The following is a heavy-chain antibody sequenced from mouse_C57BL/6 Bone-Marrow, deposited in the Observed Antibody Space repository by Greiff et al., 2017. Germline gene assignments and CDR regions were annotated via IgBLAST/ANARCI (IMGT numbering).Heavy chain of an antibody. D-gene: IGHD2-4*01. Sequence: EVKVVESGGDLVKPGGSLKLSCAASGFTFSSYGMSWVRQTPDKRLEWVATISSGGNYTYYPDSVKGRFTISRDNAKNTLYLQMSSLKSEDTAMYYCARRAYYDYDEAMDYWGQGTSVTVSS. CDR2: ISSGGNYT. CDR3: ARRAYYDYDEAMDY. V-gene: IGHV5-6*02. CDR1: GFTFSSYG. J-gene: IGHJ4*01.